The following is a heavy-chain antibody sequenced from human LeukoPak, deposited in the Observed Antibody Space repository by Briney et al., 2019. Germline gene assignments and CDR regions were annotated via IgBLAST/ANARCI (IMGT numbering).Heavy chain of an antibody. J-gene: IGHJ4*02. V-gene: IGHV1-18*01. Sequence: ASVKVSCKASGYTFTTYGISWVRQAPGQGLEWMGWISAYNGNTNYAQKLQGRVTMTTDTSTSTAYMELRSLRSDDTAVYYCASSGYSSNWTQFDYWGQGTLVTVSS. CDR3: ASSGYSSNWTQFDY. CDR2: ISAYNGNT. D-gene: IGHD6-13*01. CDR1: GYTFTTYG.